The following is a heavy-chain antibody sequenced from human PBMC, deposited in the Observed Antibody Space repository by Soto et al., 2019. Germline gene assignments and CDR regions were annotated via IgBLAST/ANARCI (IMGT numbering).Heavy chain of an antibody. V-gene: IGHV3-7*03. D-gene: IGHD1-26*01. Sequence: EVQLVESGGGLVQPGGSLRLSCVVSGLTFSDYWMSWVRQAPGKGLEWVANISQDESEKNYADSVKGRFTISSDNAKSSVYLQMNSLRAEDTAVYYCTNDKFSGSYYVRGRTYYFEYWGQGTLVTVSS. CDR1: GLTFSDYW. J-gene: IGHJ4*02. CDR3: TNDKFSGSYYVRGRTYYFEY. CDR2: ISQDESEK.